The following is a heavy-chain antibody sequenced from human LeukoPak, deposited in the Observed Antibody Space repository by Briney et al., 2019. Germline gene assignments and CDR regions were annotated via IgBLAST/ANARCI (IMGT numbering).Heavy chain of an antibody. J-gene: IGHJ3*02. CDR2: TYYRSKWYN. CDR3: ARALTSGSGSYYKGAFDI. V-gene: IGHV6-1*01. D-gene: IGHD3-10*01. Sequence: PSQTLSLTCAISGDSVSSNSAAWNWIRQSPSRGLEWLGRTYYRSKWYNDYAVSVKSRITINPDTSKNQFSLQLNSVTPEDTAVYYCARALTSGSGSYYKGAFDIWGQGTMVTVSS. CDR1: GDSVSSNSAA.